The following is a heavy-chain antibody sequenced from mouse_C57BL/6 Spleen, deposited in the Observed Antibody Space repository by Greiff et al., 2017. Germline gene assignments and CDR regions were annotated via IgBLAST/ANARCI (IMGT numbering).Heavy chain of an antibody. D-gene: IGHD1-1*01. Sequence: EVQLQQSGAELVRPGASVKLSCTASGFNIKDDYMHWVKQRPEQGLEWIGWIDPENGDTEYASKFQGKATITADTSSNTAYLQLSSLTSEDTAVYYCTTLGYYGSRGFDYWGQGTTLTVSS. J-gene: IGHJ2*01. CDR2: IDPENGDT. V-gene: IGHV14-4*01. CDR1: GFNIKDDY. CDR3: TTLGYYGSRGFDY.